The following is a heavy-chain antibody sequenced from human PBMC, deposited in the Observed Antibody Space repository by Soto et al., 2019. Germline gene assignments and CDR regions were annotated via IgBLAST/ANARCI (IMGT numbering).Heavy chain of an antibody. CDR3: ARAPIWGPTGDFDY. V-gene: IGHV1-2*02. CDR1: GYTFTDYH. D-gene: IGHD1-26*01. Sequence: QVHLVQSGAEVKRPGDSVKVSCKASGYTFTDYHIHWVRQAPGQGLEWMGRITPKSGEIYYSPKFQGRVTLTRDTSISTAYMELTTLSFDDTAVYYCARAPIWGPTGDFDYWGQGTLATVSS. J-gene: IGHJ4*02. CDR2: ITPKSGEI.